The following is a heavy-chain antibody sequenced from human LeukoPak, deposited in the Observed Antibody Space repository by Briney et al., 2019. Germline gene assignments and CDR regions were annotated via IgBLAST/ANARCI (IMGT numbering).Heavy chain of an antibody. V-gene: IGHV1-46*01. CDR1: GYTFTGNY. Sequence: VASVKVSCKASGYTFTGNYIHWVRQAPGQGLEWMGMIYPRDGSTSYAQKFQGRVTVTRDTSTSTVHMELSGLRSEDTAVYYCARDQEGFDYWGQGTPVTVSS. J-gene: IGHJ4*02. CDR3: ARDQEGFDY. CDR2: IYPRDGST.